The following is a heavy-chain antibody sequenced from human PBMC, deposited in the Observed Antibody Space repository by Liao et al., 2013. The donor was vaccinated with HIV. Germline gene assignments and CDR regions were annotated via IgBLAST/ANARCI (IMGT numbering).Heavy chain of an antibody. J-gene: IGHJ3*01. CDR2: IYTSGST. Sequence: QVQLQESGPGLVKPSQTLSLTCTVSGGSISSGDYYWSWIRQPPGKGLEWIGRIYTSGSTNYNPSLKSRVTISIDTSKNQFSLKLISVTAADTAVYYCARAVVVDWSFDLWGQGTRVTVSS. CDR1: GGSISSGDYY. D-gene: IGHD3-9*01. CDR3: ARAVVVDWSFDL. V-gene: IGHV4-61*02.